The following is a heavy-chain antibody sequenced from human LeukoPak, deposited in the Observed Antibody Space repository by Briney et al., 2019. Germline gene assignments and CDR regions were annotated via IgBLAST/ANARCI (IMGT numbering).Heavy chain of an antibody. J-gene: IGHJ4*02. D-gene: IGHD1-26*01. CDR3: ARELVGATAYFDH. Sequence: GGSLRLSCAASGFIFRRYAMSWVRQAPGKGLKWVSDISASGDNTYYADSVKGRFTISRDNSKNTVYLQMNSQRAEDTAVYYCARELVGATAYFDHWGQGTLVTVSS. CDR1: GFIFRRYA. V-gene: IGHV3-23*01. CDR2: ISASGDNT.